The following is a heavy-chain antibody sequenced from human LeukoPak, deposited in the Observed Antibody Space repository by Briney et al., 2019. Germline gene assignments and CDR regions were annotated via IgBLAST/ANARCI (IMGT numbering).Heavy chain of an antibody. J-gene: IGHJ4*02. D-gene: IGHD5-24*01. CDR2: INQDGGYQ. CDR3: ARDYKYAFDN. Sequence: ETLSLTCAVYGGSFSSYYWSWIRQPPGKGLEWVANINQDGGYQYYVDSVKGRFTISRDNPKNSLYLQMNGLRDEDTAVYYCARDYKYAFDNWGQGTLVTVSS. V-gene: IGHV3-7*01. CDR1: GGSFSSYY.